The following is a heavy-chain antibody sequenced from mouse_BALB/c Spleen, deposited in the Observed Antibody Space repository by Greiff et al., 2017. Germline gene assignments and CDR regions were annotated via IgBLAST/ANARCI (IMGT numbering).Heavy chain of an antibody. CDR3: ARHGWSYYFDY. J-gene: IGHJ2*01. D-gene: IGHD1-2*01. V-gene: IGHV5-12-1*01. CDR1: GFAFSSYD. CDR2: ISSGGGST. Sequence: DVMLVESGGGLVKPGGSLKLSCAASGFAFSSYDMSWVRQTPEKRLEWVAYISSGGGSTYYPDTVKGRFTISRDNAKNTLYLQMSSLKSEDTAMYYCARHGWSYYFDYWGQGTTLTVSS.